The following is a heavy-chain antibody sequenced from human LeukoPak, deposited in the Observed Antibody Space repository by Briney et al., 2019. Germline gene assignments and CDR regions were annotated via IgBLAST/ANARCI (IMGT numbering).Heavy chain of an antibody. CDR2: IYYSGST. Sequence: SETLSLTCTVSGGSISSSSYYWGWIRQPPGKGLEWIGSIYYSGSTYYNPSLKSRVTISVDTSKNQFSLKLSSVTAADTAVYYCARDAGGEWELLYFDYWGQGTLVTVSS. J-gene: IGHJ4*02. V-gene: IGHV4-39*07. CDR1: GGSISSSSYY. D-gene: IGHD1-26*01. CDR3: ARDAGGEWELLYFDY.